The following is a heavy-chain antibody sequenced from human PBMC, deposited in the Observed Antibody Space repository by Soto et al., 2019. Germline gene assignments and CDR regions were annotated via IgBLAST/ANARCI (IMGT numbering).Heavy chain of an antibody. CDR2: IFHTGNT. CDR1: GGSIRSGGYN. V-gene: IGHV4-31*03. CDR3: ARDLGKLITPAQ. D-gene: IGHD7-27*01. J-gene: IGHJ1*01. Sequence: QVQLRESGPGLVKPSQTLSLTCTVSGGSIRSGGYNWSWIRQLPGKGLEWIGYIFHTGNTYYNPSLKCRVTKSVDTSQNQFSLRLSSVTAADTALYYCARDLGKLITPAQWGQGVLVTVSS.